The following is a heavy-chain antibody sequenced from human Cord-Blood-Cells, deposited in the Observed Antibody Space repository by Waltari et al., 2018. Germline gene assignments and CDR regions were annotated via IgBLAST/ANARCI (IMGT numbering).Heavy chain of an antibody. CDR3: AHRSITIFGVVSDACDI. V-gene: IGHV2-5*02. J-gene: IGHJ3*02. D-gene: IGHD3-3*01. Sequence: QITLKESGPTLVKPTQTLTLTCTFSGFSLSTSGVGVGWIRQPPGKALEWLALIYWDDDKRYSPSLKSRLTMTKDTSKNQVVLTMTNMDPVDTATYYCAHRSITIFGVVSDACDIWGQGTMVTVSS. CDR1: GFSLSTSGVG. CDR2: IYWDDDK.